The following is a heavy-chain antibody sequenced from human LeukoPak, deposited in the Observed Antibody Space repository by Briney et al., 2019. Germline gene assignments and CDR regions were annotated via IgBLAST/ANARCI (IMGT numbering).Heavy chain of an antibody. J-gene: IGHJ4*02. Sequence: GGSLRLSCAASGFTFSDYYMSWIRQAPGKGLEWVSYISSSGSTIYYADSVKGRFTISRDNAKNSLYLQMNSLRAEDTAVYYCTVRYMVVTGVFDYWGQGTLVTVSS. CDR3: TVRYMVVTGVFDY. CDR2: ISSSGSTI. D-gene: IGHD4/OR15-4a*01. V-gene: IGHV3-11*04. CDR1: GFTFSDYY.